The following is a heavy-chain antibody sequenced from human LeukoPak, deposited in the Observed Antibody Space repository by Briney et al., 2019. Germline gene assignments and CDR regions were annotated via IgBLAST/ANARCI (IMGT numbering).Heavy chain of an antibody. CDR3: ARAIRGAGYDYVWGSYRYSPFDY. D-gene: IGHD3-16*02. CDR1: GGSFSGYY. CDR2: INHSGST. J-gene: IGHJ4*02. Sequence: PSETLSLTCAVYGGSFSGYYWSWIRQPPGKGLEWIWEINHSGSTNYNPSLKNRVTISVDTSKNQFSLKLSSVTAADTAVYYCARAIRGAGYDYVWGSYRYSPFDYWGQGTLVTVSS. V-gene: IGHV4-34*01.